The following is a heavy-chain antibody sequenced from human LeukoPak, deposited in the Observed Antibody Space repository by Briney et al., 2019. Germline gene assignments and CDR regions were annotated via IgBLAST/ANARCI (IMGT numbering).Heavy chain of an antibody. CDR2: IYCSGSA. J-gene: IGHJ3*02. V-gene: IGHV4-59*01. D-gene: IGHD3-3*01. Sequence: SETLSLTCTVSGGSISSYYWSWSRQPPGKGLEWIGYIYCSGSANYNPSLKSRVTISVDTSKNQFSLKLSSVTAADTAVYYCARVDYDFWSGYYTGTAFDIWGQGTMVTVSS. CDR1: GGSISSYY. CDR3: ARVDYDFWSGYYTGTAFDI.